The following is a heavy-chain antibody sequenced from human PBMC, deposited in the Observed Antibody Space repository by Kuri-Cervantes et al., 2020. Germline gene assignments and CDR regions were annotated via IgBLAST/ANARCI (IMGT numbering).Heavy chain of an antibody. CDR1: GYSFTSYW. CDR2: IYPGDSDT. J-gene: IGHJ6*02. V-gene: IGHV5-51*01. D-gene: IGHD6-19*01. CDR3: ARRELAVAGYYYYYGMDV. Sequence: GESLKISCKGSGYSFTSYWIGWVRQMPGKGLEWMGIIYPGDSDTRYSPSFQGQVTISADKSISTAYLQWSSLKASDTAMYYSARRELAVAGYYYYYGMDVWGQGTTVTVSS.